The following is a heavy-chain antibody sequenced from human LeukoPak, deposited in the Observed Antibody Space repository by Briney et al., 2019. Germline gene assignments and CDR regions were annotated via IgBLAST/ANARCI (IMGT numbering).Heavy chain of an antibody. Sequence: PGGSLRLSCAASGFTFSSYWMSWVRQAPGKGLEWVANIKQDGSEKYYVDSVKGRFTISRDNAKNSLYLQMNSLRAEDTAVYYCARGGKKEARYCSSTSCLRWPTRWFDPWGQGTLVTVSS. CDR1: GFTFSSYW. D-gene: IGHD2-2*01. J-gene: IGHJ5*02. CDR3: ARGGKKEARYCSSTSCLRWPTRWFDP. V-gene: IGHV3-7*01. CDR2: IKQDGSEK.